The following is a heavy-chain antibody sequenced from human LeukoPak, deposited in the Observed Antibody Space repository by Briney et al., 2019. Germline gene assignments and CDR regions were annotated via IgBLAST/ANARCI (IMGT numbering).Heavy chain of an antibody. CDR2: IRSSSSTI. D-gene: IGHD3-22*01. CDR1: GFTFSSYG. V-gene: IGHV3-48*01. J-gene: IGHJ4*02. Sequence: PGGSLRLSCAASGFTFSSYGMNWVRQAPGKGLEWVSYIRSSSSTIYYADSVKGRFTISRDNAKNSLYLQMNSLRAEDTAVYYCARGRYYYDSSGYRAGPLYDYWGQGTLVTVSS. CDR3: ARGRYYYDSSGYRAGPLYDY.